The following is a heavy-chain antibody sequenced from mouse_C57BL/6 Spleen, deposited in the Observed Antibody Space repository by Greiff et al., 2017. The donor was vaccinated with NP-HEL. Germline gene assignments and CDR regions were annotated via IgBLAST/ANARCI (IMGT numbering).Heavy chain of an antibody. CDR3: ARGDYDYDGPNFDY. CDR1: GYAFSSYW. Sequence: QVQLQQSGAELVKPGASVKISCKASGYAFSSYWMNWVKQRPGKGLEWIGQIYPGDGDTNYNGKFKGKATLTADKSSSPAYMQLSSLTSEDSAVYFGARGDYDYDGPNFDYWGQGTTLTVSS. V-gene: IGHV1-80*01. CDR2: IYPGDGDT. D-gene: IGHD2-4*01. J-gene: IGHJ2*01.